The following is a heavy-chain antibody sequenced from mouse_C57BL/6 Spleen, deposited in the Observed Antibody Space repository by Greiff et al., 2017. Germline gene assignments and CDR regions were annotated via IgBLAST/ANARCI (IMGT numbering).Heavy chain of an antibody. CDR3: ARRGDLGNYGVFDD. CDR2: IYPSDSGT. J-gene: IGHJ2*01. Sequence: VQLQQPGAELVRPGSSVKLSCKASGYTFTSYWMDWVKQRPGQGLEWIGNIYPSDSGTHYNQKFKNKATLTVDKSSSTAYMQLSSLTSEDSAVYYCARRGDLGNYGVFDDWGQGTTLTVSS. V-gene: IGHV1-61*01. D-gene: IGHD2-1*01. CDR1: GYTFTSYW.